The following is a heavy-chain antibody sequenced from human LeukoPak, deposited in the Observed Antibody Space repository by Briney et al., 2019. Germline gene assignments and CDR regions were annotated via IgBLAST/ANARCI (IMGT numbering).Heavy chain of an antibody. J-gene: IGHJ5*02. CDR3: ARDTTPYDFGNWFDP. CDR2: ISYDGSNK. D-gene: IGHD3-3*01. V-gene: IGHV3-30-3*01. Sequence: RGVLRLSCAASGFTFSSYAMHWVRQAPGKGLEWVAVISYDGSNKYYADSVKGRFTISRDNSKNTLYLQMNSLRAEDTAVYYCARDTTPYDFGNWFDPWGQGTLVTVSS. CDR1: GFTFSSYA.